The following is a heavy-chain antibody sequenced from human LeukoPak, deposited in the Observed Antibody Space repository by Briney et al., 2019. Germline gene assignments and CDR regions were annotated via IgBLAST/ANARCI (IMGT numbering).Heavy chain of an antibody. Sequence: PSETLSLTCTVSGDSISSYNYFWGWIRQPPGKGLEWVGSIYYRGNTYYNPSLKSRVTLSADTSKNQFSLKVTSVTAADSAVYYCARASSGYYWDFDYWGQGALVTVSS. V-gene: IGHV4-39*01. CDR1: GDSISSYNYF. D-gene: IGHD3-22*01. CDR2: IYYRGNT. CDR3: ARASSGYYWDFDY. J-gene: IGHJ4*02.